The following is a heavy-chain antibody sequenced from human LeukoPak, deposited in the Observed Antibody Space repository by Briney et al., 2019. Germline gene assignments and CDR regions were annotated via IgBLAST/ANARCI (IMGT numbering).Heavy chain of an antibody. D-gene: IGHD6-19*01. CDR2: MNPNSGNT. V-gene: IGHV1-8*01. CDR1: GYTFTSYD. J-gene: IGHJ6*02. CDR3: ARAVAGGSYYGMDV. Sequence: KVXCKASGYTFTSYDINWVRQATGQGLEWMGWMNPNSGNTGYAQKFQGRVTMTRNTSISTAYMELNSLRSEDMAVYYCARAVAGGSYYGMDVWGQGTTVTVSS.